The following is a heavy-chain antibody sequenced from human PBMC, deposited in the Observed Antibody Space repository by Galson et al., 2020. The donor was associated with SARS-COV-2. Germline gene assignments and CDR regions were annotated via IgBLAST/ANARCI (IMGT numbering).Heavy chain of an antibody. CDR1: GFTFSSYE. CDR2: ISSSGSTI. D-gene: IGHD2-2*01. Sequence: SCAASGFTFSSYEMNWVRQAPGKGLEWVSYISSSGSTIYYADSVKGRFTISRDNAKNSLYLQMNSLRAEDTAVYYCARDGPAAMPGYYYYYMDVWGKGTTVTVSS. J-gene: IGHJ6*03. V-gene: IGHV3-48*03. CDR3: ARDGPAAMPGYYYYYMDV.